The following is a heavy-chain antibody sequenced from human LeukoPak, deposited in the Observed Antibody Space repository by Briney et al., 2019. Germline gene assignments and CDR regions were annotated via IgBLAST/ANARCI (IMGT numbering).Heavy chain of an antibody. CDR3: ARDSREWIQLWLPGRFYYGMDV. V-gene: IGHV3-48*03. CDR1: GFTFSSYE. D-gene: IGHD5-18*01. J-gene: IGHJ6*02. Sequence: GGSLRLSCEASGFTFSSYEMNWVRQAPGKGLEWVSYISSSGSTIYYADSVKGRFTISRDNAKNSLYLQMNSLRAEDTAVYYCARDSREWIQLWLPGRFYYGMDVWGQGTTVTVSS. CDR2: ISSSGSTI.